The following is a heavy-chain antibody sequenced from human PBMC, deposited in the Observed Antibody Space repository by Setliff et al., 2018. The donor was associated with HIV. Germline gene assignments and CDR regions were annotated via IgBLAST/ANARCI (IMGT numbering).Heavy chain of an antibody. J-gene: IGHJ4*02. D-gene: IGHD5-12*01. V-gene: IGHV3-23*01. Sequence: GESLTISCAASGFTFSSYAMSWVRQAPGKGLEWVSAISGSGGSTYYADSVKGRFTISRDNSKNTLYLQMNSLRAEDTAVYYCAKDPRAAVATICDYWGQGTLVTVSS. CDR1: GFTFSSYA. CDR2: ISGSGGST. CDR3: AKDPRAAVATICDY.